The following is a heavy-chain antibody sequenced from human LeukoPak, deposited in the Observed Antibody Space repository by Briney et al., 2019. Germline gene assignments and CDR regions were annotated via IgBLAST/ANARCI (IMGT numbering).Heavy chain of an antibody. V-gene: IGHV3-9*01. J-gene: IGHJ6*02. CDR1: GFTFDDYA. D-gene: IGHD6-13*01. CDR2: ISWNSGSI. Sequence: GGSLRLSCAASGFTFDDYAMHWVRQAPGKGLEWVSGISWNSGSIGYADSVKGRFTISRDNAKNSLYLQMNSLRAEDTALYYCAKELYSSSWLNYYGMDVWGQGTTVTVSS. CDR3: AKELYSSSWLNYYGMDV.